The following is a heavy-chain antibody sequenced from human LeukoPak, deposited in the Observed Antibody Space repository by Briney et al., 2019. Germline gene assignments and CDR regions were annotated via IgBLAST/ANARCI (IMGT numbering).Heavy chain of an antibody. CDR3: AREETYYYDSSGPGRGAFDI. CDR2: INHSGST. D-gene: IGHD3-22*01. CDR1: GGSFSGYY. Sequence: SETLSLTCAVYGGSFSGYYWSWIRQPPGKGLEWIGEINHSGSTNYNPSHKSRVTISVDTSKNQFSLKLSSVTAADTAVYYCAREETYYYDSSGPGRGAFDIWGQGTMVTVSS. J-gene: IGHJ3*02. V-gene: IGHV4-34*01.